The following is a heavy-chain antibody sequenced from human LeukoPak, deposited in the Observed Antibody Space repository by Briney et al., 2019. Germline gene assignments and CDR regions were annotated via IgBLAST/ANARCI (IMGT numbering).Heavy chain of an antibody. V-gene: IGHV5-51*01. CDR2: IYPGDSDT. CDR3: ARRDSSSWYGDYYGMDV. CDR1: GYSFTSYW. Sequence: GESLKISCKGSGYSFTSYWIGWVLQMPGKGLEWMVIIYPGDSDTRYSPSFQGQVTISADKSISTAYLQWSSLKASDTAMYYCARRDSSSWYGDYYGMDVWGQGTTVTVSS. J-gene: IGHJ6*02. D-gene: IGHD6-13*01.